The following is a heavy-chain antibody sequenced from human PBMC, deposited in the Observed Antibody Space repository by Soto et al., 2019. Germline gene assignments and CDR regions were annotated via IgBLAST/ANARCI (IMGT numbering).Heavy chain of an antibody. CDR1: GLTFSSYS. V-gene: IGHV3-48*02. CDR3: AIDLYNWNDGYFDY. CDR2: ISSSSSTI. Sequence: GGSLRLSCAASGLTFSSYSMNWVRQAPGKGLEWVSYISSSSSTIYYADSVKGRFTISRDNAKNSLYLQMNSLRDEDTAVYYCAIDLYNWNDGYFDYWGQGTLVTVPQ. D-gene: IGHD1-20*01. J-gene: IGHJ4*02.